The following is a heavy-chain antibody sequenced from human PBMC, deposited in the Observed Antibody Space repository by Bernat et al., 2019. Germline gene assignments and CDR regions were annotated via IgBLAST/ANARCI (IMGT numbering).Heavy chain of an antibody. D-gene: IGHD3-9*01. V-gene: IGHV3-53*05. CDR2: IYSGGST. CDR1: GFTVSSNY. CDR3: ATYDILTGYYH. Sequence: EVQLVETGGGLIQPGGSLRLSCAASGFTVSSNYMSWVRQAPGKGLEWVSVIYSGGSTYYADSVKGRFTISRDNTKNTLYLQMNSLRAEDTAVYYCATYDILTGYYHWGQGTLVTVSS. J-gene: IGHJ4*02.